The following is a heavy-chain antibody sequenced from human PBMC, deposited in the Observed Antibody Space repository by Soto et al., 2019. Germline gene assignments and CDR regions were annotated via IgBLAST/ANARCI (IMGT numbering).Heavy chain of an antibody. V-gene: IGHV3-23*01. Sequence: GSLRLSCAASGFAFSSYAMSWVRQAPGKRLEWVSSISGSTGGTYYADSVKGRFTISRDNSKNTLYLQMNSLRAEDTAVYYCARYLYVFWSVYKRYYYSVMAVWGQGTTVPVS. D-gene: IGHD3-3*01. J-gene: IGHJ6*02. CDR2: ISGSTGGT. CDR1: GFAFSSYA. CDR3: ARYLYVFWSVYKRYYYSVMAV.